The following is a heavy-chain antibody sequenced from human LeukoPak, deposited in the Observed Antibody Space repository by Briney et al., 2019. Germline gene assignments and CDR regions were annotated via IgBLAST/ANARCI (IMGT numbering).Heavy chain of an antibody. CDR2: ISGSGGST. V-gene: IGHV3-23*01. J-gene: IGHJ4*02. Sequence: GGSLRLSXAASGFTFSSYAMSWVRQAPGKGLEWVSAISGSGGSTYYADSVKGRFTISRDNSKNTLYLQMNSLRAEDTAVYYCAKDLCASYQLLYFPSFDYWGQGTLVTVSS. CDR3: AKDLCASYQLLYFPSFDY. D-gene: IGHD2-2*02. CDR1: GFTFSSYA.